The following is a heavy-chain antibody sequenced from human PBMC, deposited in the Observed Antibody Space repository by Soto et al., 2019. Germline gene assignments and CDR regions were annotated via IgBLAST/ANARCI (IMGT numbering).Heavy chain of an antibody. CDR2: IYWDDDK. CDR3: VQSRCGGDCLQSYASHYYYGMDV. J-gene: IGHJ6*02. Sequence: GSGPTLVNPTQTLTLTCTFSGFSLSTSGVGVGWIRQPPGKALERLALIYWDDDKRYSPSLRSRLTISKDTSKNQVVLTMTNMDPVDTATYYCVQSRCGGDCLQSYASHYYYGMDVWGQGTTVTVSS. V-gene: IGHV2-5*02. D-gene: IGHD2-21*02. CDR1: GFSLSTSGVG.